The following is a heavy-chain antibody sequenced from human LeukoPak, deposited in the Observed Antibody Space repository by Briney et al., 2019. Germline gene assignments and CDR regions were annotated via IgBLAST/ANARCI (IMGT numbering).Heavy chain of an antibody. CDR3: AREDVYGSYQDY. D-gene: IGHD3-16*02. Sequence: GGSLRLSCAASGFTVGRNWMHWVRQAPGKGLVWVSRSEGDDSTTTYADSVKGRFTISRDNPKNTLYLQMDSLRAEDTAVYSCAREDVYGSYQDYWGQGTLVTVSS. V-gene: IGHV3-74*03. J-gene: IGHJ4*02. CDR2: SEGDDSTT. CDR1: GFTVGRNW.